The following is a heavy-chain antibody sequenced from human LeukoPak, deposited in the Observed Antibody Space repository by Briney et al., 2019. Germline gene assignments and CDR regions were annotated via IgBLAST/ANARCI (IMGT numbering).Heavy chain of an antibody. Sequence: SETLSLTCTVSGGSISSYYWSWIRQPPGKGLEWIGYIYYSGSTNYNPSLKSRVTISVDTSKNQFSLKLSSVTAADTAVYYCARDGRDRDWFDHWGQGTLVTVSS. CDR2: IYYSGST. CDR3: ARDGRDRDWFDH. CDR1: GGSISSYY. J-gene: IGHJ5*02. D-gene: IGHD3-22*01. V-gene: IGHV4-59*01.